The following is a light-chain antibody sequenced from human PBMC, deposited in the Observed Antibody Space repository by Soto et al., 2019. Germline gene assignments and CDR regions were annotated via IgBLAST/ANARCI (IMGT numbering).Light chain of an antibody. CDR3: SSYAGSNIYV. Sequence: QSVLTQPPSASGSPGQSGTISCTGTSSDVGAYNYASWYQQHPGKAPKLMIYEVSKRPSGVPDRFSGSKSGNTASLTVSGLQAEDEADYYCSSYAGSNIYVFGTGTKVTVL. CDR2: EVS. J-gene: IGLJ1*01. V-gene: IGLV2-8*01. CDR1: SSDVGAYNY.